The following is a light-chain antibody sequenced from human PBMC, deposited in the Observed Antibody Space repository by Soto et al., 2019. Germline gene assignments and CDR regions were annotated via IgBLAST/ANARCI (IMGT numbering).Light chain of an antibody. J-gene: IGKJ5*01. CDR1: QIVTSNY. V-gene: IGKV3-20*01. CDR2: GAS. CDR3: QQYGSSLIP. Sequence: IVLTQSPGTLSLSPGERATLSCRASQIVTSNYLAWYQQKPGQCPRLLIYGASSRATGIPDRFSGSGSGTDFTLTISRLEPEDFAVYYCQQYGSSLIPFGQGTRLEVK.